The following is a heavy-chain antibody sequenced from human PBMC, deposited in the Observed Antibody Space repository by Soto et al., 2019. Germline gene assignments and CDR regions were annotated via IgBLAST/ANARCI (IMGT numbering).Heavy chain of an antibody. CDR3: ARAISGPAFDY. V-gene: IGHV4-59*01. CDR2: IYYSGST. CDR1: GGSISSYY. D-gene: IGHD6-19*01. J-gene: IGHJ4*02. Sequence: PSETLSLTCTVSGGSISSYYWSWIRQPPGKGLEWIGYIYYSGSTNYNPPLKSRATISVDTSKNQFSLKLSSVTAADTAVYYCARAISGPAFDYWGQGTLVTVFS.